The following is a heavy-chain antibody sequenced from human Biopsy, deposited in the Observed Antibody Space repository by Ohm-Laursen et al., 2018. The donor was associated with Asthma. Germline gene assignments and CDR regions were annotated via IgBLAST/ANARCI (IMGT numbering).Heavy chain of an antibody. D-gene: IGHD3-9*01. CDR3: ARTYYDFLTGQVIDAFAI. CDR2: INAGNGNT. V-gene: IGHV1-3*01. CDR1: GYTFINYA. Sequence: ASVKVSCKASGYTFINYAIHWVRQAPGQRLEWMGWINAGNGNTKYSQKFQGRVAITRDTSASTAYMELSSLRSEDTAVYYCARTYYDFLTGQVIDAFAIWGQGTMVTVSS. J-gene: IGHJ3*02.